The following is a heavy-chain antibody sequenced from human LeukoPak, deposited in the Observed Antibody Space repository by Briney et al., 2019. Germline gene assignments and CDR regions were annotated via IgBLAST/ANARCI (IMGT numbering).Heavy chain of an antibody. CDR2: ISSSGSTI. Sequence: GGSLRLSCAASGFTFSDYYMSWSRQAPGKGLEWVSYISSSGSTIYYADSVKVRFTISRYNAKNSLYLQMNSLRAEDPAVYYCARAKKPLLDYWGQGTLVTVSS. CDR3: ARAKKPLLDY. V-gene: IGHV3-11*01. CDR1: GFTFSDYY. J-gene: IGHJ4*02.